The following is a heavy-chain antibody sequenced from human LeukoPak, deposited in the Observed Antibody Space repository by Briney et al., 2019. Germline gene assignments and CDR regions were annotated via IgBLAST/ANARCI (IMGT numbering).Heavy chain of an antibody. J-gene: IGHJ4*02. Sequence: GGSLRLSCAASGFTVSSNYMSWVRQAPGKGLEWVSIICSDGNTYYADSVKGRFTISRDTSKNTLYLQMNILRAEDTAVYYCQCWNPYYWGQGTLVTVSS. CDR1: GFTVSSNY. V-gene: IGHV3-66*01. CDR3: QCWNPYY. D-gene: IGHD1-1*01. CDR2: ICSDGNT.